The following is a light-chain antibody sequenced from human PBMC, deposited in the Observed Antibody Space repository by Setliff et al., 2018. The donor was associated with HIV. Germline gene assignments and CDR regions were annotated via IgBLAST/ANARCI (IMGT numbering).Light chain of an antibody. Sequence: QSALTQPPSASGTPGQLVTISCSGSSSNIGRRTVNWYQQVPGMAPKLIIYSQNQRPSGVPDRFSASKSGTSASLAISGLQSDDEADYYCSAWDDSLNACVFGTGTKVTVL. V-gene: IGLV1-44*01. J-gene: IGLJ1*01. CDR2: SQN. CDR1: SSNIGRRT. CDR3: SAWDDSLNACV.